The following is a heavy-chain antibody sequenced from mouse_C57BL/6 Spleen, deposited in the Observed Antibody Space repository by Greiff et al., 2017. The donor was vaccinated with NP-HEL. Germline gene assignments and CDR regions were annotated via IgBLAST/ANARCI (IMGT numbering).Heavy chain of an antibody. V-gene: IGHV1-52*01. CDR1: GYTFTSYW. CDR3: ARWDGNYGFGY. D-gene: IGHD2-1*01. CDR2: IDPSDSET. Sequence: QVQLQQPGAELVRPGSSVKLSCKASGYTFTSYWMHWVKQRPIQGLEWIGNIDPSDSETHYNQKFKDKATLTVDKSSSTAYMQLSSLTSEDSAVYYCARWDGNYGFGYWGQGTLVTVSA. J-gene: IGHJ3*01.